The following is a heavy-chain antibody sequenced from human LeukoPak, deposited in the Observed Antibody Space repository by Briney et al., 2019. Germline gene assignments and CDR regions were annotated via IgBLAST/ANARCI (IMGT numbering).Heavy chain of an antibody. CDR2: IKQDGSEK. V-gene: IGHV3-7*01. CDR1: GFTLSSYW. J-gene: IGHJ6*03. Sequence: GGSLRLSCAASGFTLSSYWMSWVRQAPGKGLEWVANIKQDGSEKYYVDSVKGRFTISRDNAKNSLYLQMNSLRAEDTAVYYCARGFTYGAGSYASNYYYYYYMDVWGKGTTVTVSS. D-gene: IGHD3-10*01. CDR3: ARGFTYGAGSYASNYYYYYYMDV.